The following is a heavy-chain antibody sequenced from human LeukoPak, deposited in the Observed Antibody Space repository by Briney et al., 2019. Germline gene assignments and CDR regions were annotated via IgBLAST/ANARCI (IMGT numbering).Heavy chain of an antibody. Sequence: GGSLRLSCAASGFTFSSYWMHWVRQAPGKGLVWVSRMNSDGSFTNYADSVKGRFTISRDNSKNTLYLQMNSLRAEDTAVYYCARGGDSSYYGDYWGQGTLVTVSS. CDR2: MNSDGSFT. V-gene: IGHV3-74*01. D-gene: IGHD3-22*01. J-gene: IGHJ4*02. CDR3: ARGGDSSYYGDY. CDR1: GFTFSSYW.